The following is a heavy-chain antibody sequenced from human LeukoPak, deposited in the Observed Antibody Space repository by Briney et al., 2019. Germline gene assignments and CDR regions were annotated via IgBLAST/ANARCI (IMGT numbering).Heavy chain of an antibody. Sequence: PGGSLRLSCAASGFTFSNHGMNWVRQAPGKGLEWVSGINWNGGSTGYADSVKGRFTISRDNAKNSLYLQMNSLRAEDTALYYCAREMSCSGGSCYSGIDYWGQGTLVTVSS. J-gene: IGHJ4*02. D-gene: IGHD2-15*01. CDR2: INWNGGST. CDR3: AREMSCSGGSCYSGIDY. CDR1: GFTFSNHG. V-gene: IGHV3-20*04.